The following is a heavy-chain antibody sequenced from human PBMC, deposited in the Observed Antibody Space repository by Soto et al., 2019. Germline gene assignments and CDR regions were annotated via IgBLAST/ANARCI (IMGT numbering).Heavy chain of an antibody. CDR3: ARGHYYGSGSYYSGEDYFDY. Sequence: QLQLQESGPGLVKPSETLSLTCTVSGGSISSSSYYWGWIRQPPGKGLEWIGRIYYSGSTYYNPSLKSRVTISVDTSKNQFSLKLSSVTAADTAVYYCARGHYYGSGSYYSGEDYFDYWGQGTLVTVSS. CDR1: GGSISSSSYY. V-gene: IGHV4-39*01. D-gene: IGHD3-10*01. CDR2: IYYSGST. J-gene: IGHJ4*02.